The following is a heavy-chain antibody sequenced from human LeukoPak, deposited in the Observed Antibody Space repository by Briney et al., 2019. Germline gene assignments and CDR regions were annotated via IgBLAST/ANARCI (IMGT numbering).Heavy chain of an antibody. CDR1: GGSISSYY. D-gene: IGHD3-22*01. Sequence: SETLSLTCTVSGGSISSYYWSWIRQPPGKGLEWIGYIYYSGSTNYNPSLKGRVTISVDTSKNQFSLKLSSVTAADTAVYYCARDCYYDSSGSYYGMDVWGQGTTVTVSS. V-gene: IGHV4-59*01. J-gene: IGHJ6*02. CDR2: IYYSGST. CDR3: ARDCYYDSSGSYYGMDV.